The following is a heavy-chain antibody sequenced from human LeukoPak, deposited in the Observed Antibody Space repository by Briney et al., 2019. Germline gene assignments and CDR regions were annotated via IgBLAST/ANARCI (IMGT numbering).Heavy chain of an antibody. V-gene: IGHV1-2*04. Sequence: GASVKVSCKASGYTFTSYGISWVRQAPGQGLEWMGWINPNSGGTNYAQKFQGWVTMTRDTSISAAYMELSRLRSDDTAVYYCAREDTAMATYFDYWGQGTLVTVSS. J-gene: IGHJ4*02. CDR3: AREDTAMATYFDY. D-gene: IGHD5-18*01. CDR2: INPNSGGT. CDR1: GYTFTSYG.